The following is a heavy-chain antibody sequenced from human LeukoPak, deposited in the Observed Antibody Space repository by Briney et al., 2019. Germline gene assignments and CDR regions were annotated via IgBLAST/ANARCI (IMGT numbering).Heavy chain of an antibody. CDR1: GGSISSGDYY. CDR3: ARQRRGSRLGDWFDP. D-gene: IGHD1-26*01. CDR2: IYYSGST. V-gene: IGHV4-30-4*01. J-gene: IGHJ5*02. Sequence: PSETLSLTCTVSGGSISSGDYYWSWIRQPPGKGLEWIGYIYYSGSTYYNPSLKSRVTISVDTSKNQFSLKLSSVTAADTAVYYCARQRRGSRLGDWFDPWGQGTLVTVSS.